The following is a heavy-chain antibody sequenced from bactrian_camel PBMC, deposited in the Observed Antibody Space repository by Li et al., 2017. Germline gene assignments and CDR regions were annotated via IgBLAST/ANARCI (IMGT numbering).Heavy chain of an antibody. Sequence: HVQLVESGGGSVQAGGSLRLSCTASEYTKLCMGWFRQVPGQEREGVAGIESDGSTSYADSVKGRFTISQDSAKNTLYLQMNSLKPEDTAMYYCAAVVGCSTAPWLRDPGQRQGPIYWGQGTQVTVS. D-gene: IGHD7*01. CDR2: IESDGST. V-gene: IGHV3S55*01. J-gene: IGHJ4*01. CDR1: EYTKLC. CDR3: AAVVGCSTAPWLRDPGQRQGPIY.